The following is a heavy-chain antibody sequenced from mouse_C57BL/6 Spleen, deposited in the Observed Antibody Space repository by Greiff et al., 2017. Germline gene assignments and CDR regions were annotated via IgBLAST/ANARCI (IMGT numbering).Heavy chain of an antibody. CDR1: GYTFTSYW. CDR2: IDPSDSYT. Sequence: QVQLQQPGAELVKPGASVKLSCKASGYTFTSYWMQWVKQRPGQGLEWIGEIDPSDSYTNYNQKFKGKATLTVDTSSSTAYMQLSSLTSEDSAVYYCARSSSSSAGFAYWGQGTLVTVSA. CDR3: ARSSSSSAGFAY. J-gene: IGHJ3*01. V-gene: IGHV1-50*01. D-gene: IGHD1-3*01.